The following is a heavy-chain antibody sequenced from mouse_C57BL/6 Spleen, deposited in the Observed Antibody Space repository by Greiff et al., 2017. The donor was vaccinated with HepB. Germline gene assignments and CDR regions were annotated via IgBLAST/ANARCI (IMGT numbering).Heavy chain of an antibody. CDR2: IDPSDSYT. Sequence: VQLQQPGAELVRPGTSVKLSCKASGYTFTSYWMHWVKQRPGQGLEWIGVIDPSDSYTNYNQKFKGKATLTVDTSSSTAYMQLSSLTSEDSAVYYCARPFITTVVAPFAYWGQVTLVTVSA. J-gene: IGHJ3*01. V-gene: IGHV1-59*01. D-gene: IGHD1-1*01. CDR3: ARPFITTVVAPFAY. CDR1: GYTFTSYW.